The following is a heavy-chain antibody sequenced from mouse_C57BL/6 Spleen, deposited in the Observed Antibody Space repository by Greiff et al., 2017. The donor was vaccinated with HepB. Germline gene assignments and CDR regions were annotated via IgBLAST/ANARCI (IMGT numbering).Heavy chain of an antibody. CDR3: ARDDVYSYFYAMDY. CDR2: IDPANGNT. D-gene: IGHD2-3*01. V-gene: IGHV14-3*01. Sequence: EVKLVESVAELVRPGASVKLSCTASGFNIKNTYMHWVKQRPEQGLEWIGRIDPANGNTKYAPKFQGKATITADTSSNTAYLQLSSLTSEYTAIYYCARDDVYSYFYAMDYGGQGTSVTGSS. CDR1: GFNIKNTY. J-gene: IGHJ4*01.